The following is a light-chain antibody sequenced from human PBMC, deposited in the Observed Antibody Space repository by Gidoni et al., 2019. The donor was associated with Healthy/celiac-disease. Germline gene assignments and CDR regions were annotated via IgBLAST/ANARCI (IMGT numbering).Light chain of an antibody. V-gene: IGLV1-47*01. CDR2: RNN. CDR3: AAWDDSLSGYV. J-gene: IGLJ1*01. Sequence: QSVLTQPPSASGTPGQRVTISCSGSSSNTGSNYVYWYQQPPGTAPKLLIYRNNQRPSGVPDRFSDSKSGTSASLAIRGLRSEDEADYYCAAWDDSLSGYVFGTGTKVTVL. CDR1: SSNTGSNY.